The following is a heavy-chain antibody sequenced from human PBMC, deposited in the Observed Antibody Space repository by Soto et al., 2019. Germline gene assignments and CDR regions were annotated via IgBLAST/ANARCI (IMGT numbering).Heavy chain of an antibody. D-gene: IGHD3-16*01. Sequence: QVQLVQSGAEVKKPGASVKVSCKASGYTFTSYGISWVRQAPGQGLEWMGWISAYHGNTNYAQKLQGRVTMTTDTSTSTADMELRSLRSDDTAVYYCARDGALGENYCYYGMDVWGQGTTVTVSS. V-gene: IGHV1-18*01. J-gene: IGHJ6*02. CDR3: ARDGALGENYCYYGMDV. CDR2: ISAYHGNT. CDR1: GYTFTSYG.